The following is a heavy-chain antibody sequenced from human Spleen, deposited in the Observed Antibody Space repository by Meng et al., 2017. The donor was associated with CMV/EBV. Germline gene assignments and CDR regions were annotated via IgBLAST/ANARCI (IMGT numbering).Heavy chain of an antibody. V-gene: IGHV3-74*01. Sequence: GGSLRLSCAASGFTFTSYWMSWVRQVPGKGLVWVSHIFTDESSASYADSVKGRFTISRDNAKNTLYLQMNSLRAEDTAVYFCARATYSNAMDVWGQGTTVTVFS. CDR3: ARATYSNAMDV. J-gene: IGHJ6*02. CDR2: IFTDESSA. CDR1: GFTFTSYW. D-gene: IGHD2-15*01.